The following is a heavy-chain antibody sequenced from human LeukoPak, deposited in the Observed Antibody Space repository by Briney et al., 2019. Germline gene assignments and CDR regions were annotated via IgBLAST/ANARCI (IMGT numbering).Heavy chain of an antibody. Sequence: SETLSLTCAVYGGSFSGYYWSWIRQPPGKGLEWIGEINHSGSTNYNPSLKSRVTISVDTSKNQFSLKLSSVTAADTAVYYCASYMITFGGVIFNDAFDIWGQGTMVTVSS. D-gene: IGHD3-16*02. J-gene: IGHJ3*02. CDR2: INHSGST. CDR1: GGSFSGYY. CDR3: ASYMITFGGVIFNDAFDI. V-gene: IGHV4-34*01.